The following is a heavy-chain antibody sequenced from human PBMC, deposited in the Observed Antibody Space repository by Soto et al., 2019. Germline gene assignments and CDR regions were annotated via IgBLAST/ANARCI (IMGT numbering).Heavy chain of an antibody. CDR2: IYYSGST. D-gene: IGHD3-10*01. CDR3: ARHSGGSYYPQAY. J-gene: IGHJ4*02. CDR1: GGSIRSSSYY. Sequence: QLQLQESGPGLVKPSETLSLTCTVSGGSIRSSSYYWGWIRQPPGKGLEWIGSIYYSGSTYYNASLKSRVTISVDTSKNQFSLKLSSVTAADTAVYYCARHSGGSYYPQAYWGQGTLVTVSS. V-gene: IGHV4-39*01.